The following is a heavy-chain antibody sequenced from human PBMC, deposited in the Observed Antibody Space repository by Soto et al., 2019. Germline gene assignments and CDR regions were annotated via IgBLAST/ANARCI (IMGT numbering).Heavy chain of an antibody. CDR1: GYSFTSYW. V-gene: IGHV5-10-1*01. Sequence: GESLKISCKGSGYSFTSYWISWVRQMPGKGLEWMGRIDPSDSYTNYSPSFQGHVTISADKSISTAYLQWSSLKASDTAMYYCASGGAIRHEYGMDVWGQGTTVTVSS. CDR3: ASGGAIRHEYGMDV. D-gene: IGHD3-16*02. CDR2: IDPSDSYT. J-gene: IGHJ6*02.